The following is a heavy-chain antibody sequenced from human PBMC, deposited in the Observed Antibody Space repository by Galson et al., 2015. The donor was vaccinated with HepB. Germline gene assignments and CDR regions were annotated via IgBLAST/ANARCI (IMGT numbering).Heavy chain of an antibody. J-gene: IGHJ6*04. Sequence: SLRLSCAASGFIFSAHCVDWARQTPGKGLEWVARISNKASSHKTDYAASVKGRFTISRDDSQNSVYLQMNSLKIEDTAVYYCARGGVWGKGTTVTVSS. D-gene: IGHD1-26*01. CDR1: GFIFSAHC. V-gene: IGHV3-72*01. CDR3: ARGGV. CDR2: ISNKASSHKT.